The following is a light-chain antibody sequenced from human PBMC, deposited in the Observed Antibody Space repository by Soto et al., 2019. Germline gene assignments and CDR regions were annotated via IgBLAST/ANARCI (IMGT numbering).Light chain of an antibody. V-gene: IGLV1-40*01. CDR2: GNN. J-gene: IGLJ2*01. Sequence: QSVLTQPPSVSGAPGQRVTISCTGSSSNIGAGYDVHWYQQLPGTAPKLLIYGNNNRPSGVPDRFYGSKSGTSASLAITGLQAEDEADYYCQSYDSSLSAHVVFGGGTKLTVL. CDR3: QSYDSSLSAHVV. CDR1: SSNIGAGYD.